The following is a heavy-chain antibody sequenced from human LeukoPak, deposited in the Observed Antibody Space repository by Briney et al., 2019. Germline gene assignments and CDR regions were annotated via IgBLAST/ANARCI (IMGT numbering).Heavy chain of an antibody. Sequence: GRSLRLPCAASGFTFSSYDMHWVRQAPGKGLVGGAVLLYDGSNKYYADSVKGRFTISRDNSKNTLYLQMNSLRAEDTAVYYCARAGSGYYNPDFDYWGQGTLVTVSS. D-gene: IGHD3-22*01. CDR2: LLYDGSNK. CDR1: GFTFSSYD. J-gene: IGHJ4*02. V-gene: IGHV3-30*03. CDR3: ARAGSGYYNPDFDY.